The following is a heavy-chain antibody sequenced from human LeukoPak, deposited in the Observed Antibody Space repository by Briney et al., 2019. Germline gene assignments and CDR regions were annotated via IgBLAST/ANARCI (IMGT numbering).Heavy chain of an antibody. J-gene: IGHJ4*02. CDR3: ARLPSDIAVAGTYYFDY. D-gene: IGHD6-19*01. V-gene: IGHV1-69*13. CDR2: IIPIFGTA. CDR1: GGTCSSYA. Sequence: ASVKVSCKASGGTCSSYAISWVRQAPGQGLEWMGGIIPIFGTANYAQKFQGRVTITADESTSTAYMELSSLRSEDTAVYYCARLPSDIAVAGTYYFDYWGQGTLVTVPS.